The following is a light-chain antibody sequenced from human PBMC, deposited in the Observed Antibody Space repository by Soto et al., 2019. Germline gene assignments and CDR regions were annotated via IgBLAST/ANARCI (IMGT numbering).Light chain of an antibody. Sequence: DIQMTQSPSTLSASVGDRVXITCRASQSISSWLAWYQQKPGKAPKLLISDDSDLERGVPSRFSGTGSGTEFTLTISSLQPDDFATYYCQQYGWTFGQGTKVDI. CDR3: QQYGWT. J-gene: IGKJ1*01. CDR2: DDS. V-gene: IGKV1-5*01. CDR1: QSISSW.